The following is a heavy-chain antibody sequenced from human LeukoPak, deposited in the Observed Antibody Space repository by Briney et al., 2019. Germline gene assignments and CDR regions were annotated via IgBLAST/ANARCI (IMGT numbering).Heavy chain of an antibody. Sequence: PSETLSLTCAVYGGSFSGYYWSWIRQPPGKGLEWIGEINHSGSTNYNPSLQSRVTISVDTSKNQFSLKLSSVTAADTAVYYCARAVITFGGVIVIPFDYWGQGTLVTVSS. CDR3: ARAVITFGGVIVIPFDY. CDR2: INHSGST. V-gene: IGHV4-34*01. CDR1: GGSFSGYY. D-gene: IGHD3-16*02. J-gene: IGHJ4*02.